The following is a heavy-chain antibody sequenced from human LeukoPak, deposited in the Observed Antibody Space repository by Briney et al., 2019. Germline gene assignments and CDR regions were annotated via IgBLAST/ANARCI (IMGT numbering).Heavy chain of an antibody. CDR3: ARDGEWCSGYGPGAFDI. V-gene: IGHV1-2*02. CDR2: INPNSGGT. CDR1: GYTFTGYY. Sequence: GASVKVSCKASGYTFTGYYMHWVRQAPGQGLEWMGWINPNSGGTNYAQKFQGRVTMTRDTSISTAYMELSRLRSDDTAVYYCARDGEWCSGYGPGAFDIWGQGTMVTVSS. D-gene: IGHD5-12*01. J-gene: IGHJ3*02.